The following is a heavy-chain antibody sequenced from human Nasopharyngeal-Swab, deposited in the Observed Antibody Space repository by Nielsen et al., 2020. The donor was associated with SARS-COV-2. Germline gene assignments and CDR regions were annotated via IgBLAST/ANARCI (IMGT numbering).Heavy chain of an antibody. J-gene: IGHJ6*03. Sequence: GESLKISCAASGFTFSSYAMSWVRQAPGKGLEWVSAIRGSGGSTYYADSVKGRFTISRDNSKNTLYLQMNSLRAEDTAVYYCAKASGYIGELLYYYYYMDVWGKGTTVTVSS. D-gene: IGHD3-10*01. CDR2: IRGSGGST. CDR1: GFTFSSYA. V-gene: IGHV3-23*01. CDR3: AKASGYIGELLYYYYYMDV.